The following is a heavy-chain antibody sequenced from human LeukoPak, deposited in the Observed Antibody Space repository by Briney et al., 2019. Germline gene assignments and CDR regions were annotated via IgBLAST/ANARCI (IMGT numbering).Heavy chain of an antibody. CDR2: ISYDGSNK. D-gene: IGHD6-19*01. CDR1: GFTFSSYG. J-gene: IGHJ5*02. CDR3: AKGSTVAGTNRLLS. V-gene: IGHV3-30*18. Sequence: GRSLRLSCAASGFTFSSYGMHWVRQAPGKGLEWVAVISYDGSNKYYADSVKGRFTISRDNSKNTLYLQMNSLRAEDTAVYYCAKGSTVAGTNRLLSWGQGTLVTVSS.